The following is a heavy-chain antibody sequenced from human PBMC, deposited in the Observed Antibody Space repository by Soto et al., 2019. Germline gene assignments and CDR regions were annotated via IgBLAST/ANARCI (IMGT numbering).Heavy chain of an antibody. J-gene: IGHJ3*02. CDR3: AKGINSGTYNAFDI. CDR2: ISGSGGTT. Sequence: PGGSLRLSCAASGFTFSTYAMTWVRQAPGKGLGWVSGISGSGGTTYYADSVKGRFPISRDNSKNTLYLQMNSLRAEDTAVYYCAKGINSGTYNAFDIWGLGTLVTVSS. V-gene: IGHV3-23*01. CDR1: GFTFSTYA. D-gene: IGHD1-26*01.